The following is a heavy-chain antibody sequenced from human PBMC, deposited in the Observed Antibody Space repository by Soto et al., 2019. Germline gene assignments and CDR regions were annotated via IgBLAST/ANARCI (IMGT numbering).Heavy chain of an antibody. CDR1: GYTFTSYS. Sequence: ASVKVSCKASGYTFTSYSISWVLQAPGEGLEWMGWISAYNGNTNYAQKLQGRVTMTTDTSTSTAYMELRSLRSDDTAVYYCARVEQLWPRFASYMDVWGKGTTVTVSS. D-gene: IGHD5-18*01. V-gene: IGHV1-18*01. J-gene: IGHJ6*03. CDR2: ISAYNGNT. CDR3: ARVEQLWPRFASYMDV.